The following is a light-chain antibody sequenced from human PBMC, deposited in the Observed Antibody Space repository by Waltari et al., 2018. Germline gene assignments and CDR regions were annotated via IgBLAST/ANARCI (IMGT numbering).Light chain of an antibody. CDR1: SSNLGNNY. J-gene: IGLJ1*01. V-gene: IGLV1-51*01. Sequence: QSVLTQPPSVSAAPGQKVTISCSGSSSNLGNNYVSWYQQLPGTAPKLLIYDNNKRPSGIPDRFSGSKSGTSATLGITGLQTGDEADYYCGAWDSSLSVYVFGTGTKVTV. CDR2: DNN. CDR3: GAWDSSLSVYV.